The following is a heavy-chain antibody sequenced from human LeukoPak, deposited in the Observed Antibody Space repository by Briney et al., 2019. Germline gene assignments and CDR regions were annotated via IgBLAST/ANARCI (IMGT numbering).Heavy chain of an antibody. J-gene: IGHJ4*02. D-gene: IGHD1-26*01. CDR3: ARARGALSY. CDR1: GFTFSSYG. V-gene: IGHV3-30*03. CDR2: ISYDGSNK. Sequence: PGRSLRLSCAASGFTFSSYGMHWVRQAPGKGLEWVAVISYDGSNKYYADSVKGRFTISRDNSKNTLYLQMNSLRPEDTAIYFCARARGALSYWGQGTLITVSS.